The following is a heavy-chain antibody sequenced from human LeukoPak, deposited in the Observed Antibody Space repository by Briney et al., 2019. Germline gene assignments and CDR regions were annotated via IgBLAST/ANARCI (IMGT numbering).Heavy chain of an antibody. J-gene: IGHJ4*02. CDR1: GYTFTGYF. V-gene: IGHV1-2*02. CDR2: INPNTGGT. CDR3: ARTGDFDY. Sequence: ASVKVSCKASGYTFTGYFMHWVRQAPGQGLEWMGWINPNTGGTNYAQKSQGRVTMTSDTSISTAYMELSGLRSDDTAVYYCARTGDFDYWGLGTLVTVSS. D-gene: IGHD7-27*01.